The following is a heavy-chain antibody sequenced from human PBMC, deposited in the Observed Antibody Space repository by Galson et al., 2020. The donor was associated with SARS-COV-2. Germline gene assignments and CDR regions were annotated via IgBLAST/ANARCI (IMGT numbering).Heavy chain of an antibody. D-gene: IGHD3-22*01. V-gene: IGHV2-26*01. J-gene: IGHJ6*02. CDR1: GFSLSNARMG. Sequence: KMSGPTLVKPTETLTLTCTVSGFSLSNARMGVSWIRQPPGKALEWLAHIFSNDEKSYSTSLKSRLTISKDTSKSQVVLTMTNMDPVDTATYYCARSLYYYDSSGYYYAYYYYGMDVWGQGTTVTVSS. CDR2: IFSNDEK. CDR3: ARSLYYYDSSGYYYAYYYYGMDV.